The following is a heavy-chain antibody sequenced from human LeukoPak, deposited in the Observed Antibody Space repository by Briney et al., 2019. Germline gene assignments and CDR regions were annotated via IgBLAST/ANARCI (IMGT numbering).Heavy chain of an antibody. V-gene: IGHV1-18*01. CDR3: ARAGALTYYDILS. CDR2: ISTYSGNT. CDR1: GYTFSSYG. J-gene: IGHJ4*02. D-gene: IGHD3-9*01. Sequence: GASVKVSCKASGYTFSSYGITWVRQAPGQGLEWMGWISTYSGNTDYAQGLQGRVTMTTDTSTSTAYMELRSLRSDDTAVYYCARAGALTYYDILSWGQGTLVTVSS.